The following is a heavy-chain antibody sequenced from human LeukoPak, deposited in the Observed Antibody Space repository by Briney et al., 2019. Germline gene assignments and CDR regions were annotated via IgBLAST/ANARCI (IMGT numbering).Heavy chain of an antibody. CDR1: GFTFSSYW. CDR2: INSDGSST. Sequence: GGSLRLSCAASGFTFSSYWMHWVRRVPGKGLVWVSRINSDGSSTSYADAVKGRFTISRDNAKNTLYVQMNSLRAEDTAVYYCSTGSGHAFDIWGRGTMVTVSS. CDR3: STGSGHAFDI. V-gene: IGHV3-74*01. J-gene: IGHJ3*02. D-gene: IGHD3-10*01.